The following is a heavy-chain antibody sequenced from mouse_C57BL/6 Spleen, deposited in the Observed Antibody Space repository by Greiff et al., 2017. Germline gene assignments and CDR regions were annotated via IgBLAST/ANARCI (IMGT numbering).Heavy chain of an antibody. J-gene: IGHJ2*01. CDR1: GYTFTSYW. CDR3: AGGITTVVATNYFDY. V-gene: IGHV1-55*01. CDR2: IYPGSGST. Sequence: VKLQQPGAELVKPGASVKMSCKASGYTFTSYWITWVKQRPGQGLEWIGDIYPGSGSTNYNEKFKSKATLTVDTSSSTAYMQLSSLTSEDSAVYYCAGGITTVVATNYFDYWGQGTTLTVSS. D-gene: IGHD1-1*01.